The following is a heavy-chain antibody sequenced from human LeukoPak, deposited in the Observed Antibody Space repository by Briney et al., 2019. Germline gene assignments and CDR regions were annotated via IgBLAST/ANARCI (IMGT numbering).Heavy chain of an antibody. CDR3: AKDHVYGGADD. Sequence: GGSLRLSCAASGFTFNRYAMHWVRQAPGKGLEWVGLISGDGITTYYLDSVKGRFTISRDNSKNSLYLHMNSLRFEDTALYYCAKDHVYGGADDWGQGTLVTASS. J-gene: IGHJ4*02. D-gene: IGHD4-23*01. V-gene: IGHV3-43*02. CDR1: GFTFNRYA. CDR2: ISGDGITT.